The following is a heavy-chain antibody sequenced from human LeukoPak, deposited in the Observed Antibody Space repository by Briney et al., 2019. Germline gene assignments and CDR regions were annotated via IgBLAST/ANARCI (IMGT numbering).Heavy chain of an antibody. D-gene: IGHD2-21*01. CDR2: INSDGSST. Sequence: TGGSLRLSCAASGFTFTNYWMHWVRQAPGKGPVWVSRINSDGSSTTYADSVKGRFTISRDNAKNTLYLQMNSLRAEDTAVYYCARDGVEFYNWFDPWGQGTLVTVSS. CDR1: GFTFTNYW. J-gene: IGHJ5*02. CDR3: ARDGVEFYNWFDP. V-gene: IGHV3-74*01.